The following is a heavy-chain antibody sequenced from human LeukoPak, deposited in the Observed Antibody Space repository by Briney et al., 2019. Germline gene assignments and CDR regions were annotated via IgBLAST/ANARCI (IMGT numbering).Heavy chain of an antibody. V-gene: IGHV1-46*01. CDR3: AREVGATDY. Sequence: ASVKVSCKASGHTFTSYFIHWVRQAPGQGLEWMGIINPGAGSTSYAQKFQGRVTMTRDTSTSTVYMELSSLRSEDSAVYYCAREVGATDYWGQGTLVTVSS. J-gene: IGHJ4*02. D-gene: IGHD1-26*01. CDR2: INPGAGST. CDR1: GHTFTSYF.